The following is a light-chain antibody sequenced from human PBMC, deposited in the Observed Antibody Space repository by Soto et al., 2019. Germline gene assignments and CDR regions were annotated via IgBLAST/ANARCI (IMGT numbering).Light chain of an antibody. Sequence: DIQMTQSPSTLSASVGDRVTITCRASQSISSWLAWYQQKPGKAPKLLIYDASSLESGVPSRFSGSGSGTEFNRTSSSLQPDDFATYYRQQYNSYPGTFGQGTKVEIK. CDR2: DAS. V-gene: IGKV1-5*01. CDR3: QQYNSYPGT. CDR1: QSISSW. J-gene: IGKJ1*01.